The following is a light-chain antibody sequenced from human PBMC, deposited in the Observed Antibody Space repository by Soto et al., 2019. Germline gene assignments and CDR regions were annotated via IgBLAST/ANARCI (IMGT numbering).Light chain of an antibody. CDR3: GTWDSSLSAWV. Sequence: QSALTQPPSVSAAPGQKVTISCSGSSSNIGSNYVSWYQQLPGTAPKLLIYDSNKRPSGIPDRFSGSKSGTSATLGITGLQTGDEADYYCGTWDSSLSAWVFGGGTQLTVL. V-gene: IGLV1-51*01. CDR2: DSN. CDR1: SSNIGSNY. J-gene: IGLJ3*02.